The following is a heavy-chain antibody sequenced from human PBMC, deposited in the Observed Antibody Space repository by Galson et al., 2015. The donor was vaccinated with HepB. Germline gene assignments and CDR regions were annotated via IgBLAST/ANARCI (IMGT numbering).Heavy chain of an antibody. Sequence: SVKVSCKASGGTFSSYAISWVRQAPGQGLEWMGGIIPILGIANYAQKFQGRVTITADKSTSTAYMELSSLRSEDTAVYYCARAEGSSWVLNNAFDIWGQGTMVTVSS. CDR3: ARAEGSSWVLNNAFDI. CDR1: GGTFSSYA. D-gene: IGHD6-13*01. J-gene: IGHJ3*02. V-gene: IGHV1-69*10. CDR2: IIPILGIA.